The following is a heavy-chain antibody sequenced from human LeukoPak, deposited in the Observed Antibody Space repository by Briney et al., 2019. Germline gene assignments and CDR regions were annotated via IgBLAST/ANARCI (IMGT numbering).Heavy chain of an antibody. V-gene: IGHV1-18*01. CDR3: ARDQYDILTGYYNY. CDR2: ISAYNGNT. CDR1: GYTFTSYG. D-gene: IGHD3-9*01. J-gene: IGHJ4*02. Sequence: ASVKVSCKASGYTFTSYGISWVRQAPGQGLEWMGWISAYNGNTNYAQKLQGRVTMTTDTSTSTAYMELRSLRSDDTAVYYCARDQYDILTGYYNYWGQGTLVTVSS.